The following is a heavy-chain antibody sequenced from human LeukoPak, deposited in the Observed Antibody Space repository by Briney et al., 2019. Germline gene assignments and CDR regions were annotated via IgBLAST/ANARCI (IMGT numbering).Heavy chain of an antibody. CDR1: GYTFTGYY. Sequence: ASVKVSCKASGYTFTGYYMHWVRQAPGQGLEWMGWINPNSGGTNYAQKFQGRVTMTRDMSTSTVYMELSSLRSEDTAVYYCARGRDGYNSGVDYWGQGTLVTVSS. CDR2: INPNSGGT. CDR3: ARGRDGYNSGVDY. V-gene: IGHV1-2*02. D-gene: IGHD5-24*01. J-gene: IGHJ4*02.